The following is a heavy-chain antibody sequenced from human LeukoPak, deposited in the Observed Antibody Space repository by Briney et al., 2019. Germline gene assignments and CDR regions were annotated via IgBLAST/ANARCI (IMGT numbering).Heavy chain of an antibody. CDR3: ARDMSLAAAGIDY. Sequence: SETLSLTCTVSGGSISSYYWSWIRRPPGKGLEWIGYIYYSGSTNYNPSLESRVTISVDTSKNQFSLKLSSVTAADTAVYYCARDMSLAAAGIDYWGQGTLVTVSS. D-gene: IGHD6-13*01. CDR2: IYYSGST. V-gene: IGHV4-59*01. J-gene: IGHJ4*02. CDR1: GGSISSYY.